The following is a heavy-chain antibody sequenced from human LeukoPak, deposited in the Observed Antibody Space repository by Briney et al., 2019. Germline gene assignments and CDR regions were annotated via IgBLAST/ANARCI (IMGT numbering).Heavy chain of an antibody. CDR1: GFTVSNNY. CDR3: AKDDVYRAEDSPYYFDY. V-gene: IGHV3-30*18. Sequence: RSGGSLRLSCAASGFTVSNNYMNWVRQAPGKGLEWVAVISYDGSNKYYADSVKGRFTISRDNSKNTLYLQMNSLRAEDTAVYYCAKDDVYRAEDSPYYFDYWGQGTLVTVSS. CDR2: ISYDGSNK. D-gene: IGHD6-6*01. J-gene: IGHJ4*02.